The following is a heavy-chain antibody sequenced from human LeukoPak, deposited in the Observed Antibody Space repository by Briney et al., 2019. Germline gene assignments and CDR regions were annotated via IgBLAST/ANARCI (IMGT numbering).Heavy chain of an antibody. CDR2: IYYSGTT. CDR1: GGSITSSSSY. V-gene: IGHV4-39*01. D-gene: IGHD2-8*01. J-gene: IGHJ4*02. Sequence: PSETLSLTCPVSGGSITSSSSYWGWIRQPPGKGLEWIGTIYYSGTTYYNLSLKSRVTISIDAAKNQFSLMLTSVTAADTAVYYCATRRRGVGFPPQWGQGTLVTVSS. CDR3: ATRRRGVGFPPQ.